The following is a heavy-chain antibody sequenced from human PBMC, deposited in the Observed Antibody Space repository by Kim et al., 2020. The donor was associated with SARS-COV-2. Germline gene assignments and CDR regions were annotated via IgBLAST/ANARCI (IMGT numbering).Heavy chain of an antibody. CDR3: AKDIGGSYYDYYYGMDV. J-gene: IGHJ6*02. D-gene: IGHD3-16*02. V-gene: IGHV3-43*01. Sequence: VKGRFTISRDNSKNSLYLQMNSLRTEDTALYYCAKDIGGSYYDYYYGMDVWGQGTTVTVSS.